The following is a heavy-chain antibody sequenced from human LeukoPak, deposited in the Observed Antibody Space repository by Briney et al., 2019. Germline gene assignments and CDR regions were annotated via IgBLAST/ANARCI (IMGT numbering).Heavy chain of an antibody. Sequence: SETLSFTCAVYGGSFSGYYWSWIRQPPGKGLEWIGEINHSGSTNYNPSLKSRVTISVDTSKNQFSLKLSSVTAADTAVYYCARYFGYCSSTSCYQRGIHAFDIWGQGTMVTISS. V-gene: IGHV4-34*01. D-gene: IGHD2-2*03. CDR3: ARYFGYCSSTSCYQRGIHAFDI. CDR1: GGSFSGYY. J-gene: IGHJ3*02. CDR2: INHSGST.